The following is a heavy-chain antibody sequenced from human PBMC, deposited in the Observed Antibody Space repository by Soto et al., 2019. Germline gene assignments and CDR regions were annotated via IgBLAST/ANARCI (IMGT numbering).Heavy chain of an antibody. CDR3: AKDHSSKYYDFWSGYYTVFDY. J-gene: IGHJ4*02. CDR1: GFTFSSYD. Sequence: GGSLRLSCAASGFTFSSYDMSWVRQATGKGLEWVSAISSSGGSTYYADSVKGRFTISRDNSKNTLYLQMNSLRAEDTAVYYCAKDHSSKYYDFWSGYYTVFDYWGQGTLVTVSS. V-gene: IGHV3-23*01. D-gene: IGHD3-3*01. CDR2: ISSSGGST.